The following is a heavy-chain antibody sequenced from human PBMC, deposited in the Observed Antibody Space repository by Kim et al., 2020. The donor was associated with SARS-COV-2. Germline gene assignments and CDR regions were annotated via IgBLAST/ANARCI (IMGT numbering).Heavy chain of an antibody. CDR2: IYSGGST. Sequence: GGSLRLSCAASGFTVSSNYMSWVRQAPGKGLEWVSVIYSGGSTYYADSAKGRYTISRDNSKNTLYPQMNSLRAEDTAVYYCARGAYSRNLFDRIYDYGM. CDR1: GFTVSSNY. CDR3: ARGAYSRNLFDRIYDYGM. D-gene: IGHD3-3*01. V-gene: IGHV3-66*01. J-gene: IGHJ6*01.